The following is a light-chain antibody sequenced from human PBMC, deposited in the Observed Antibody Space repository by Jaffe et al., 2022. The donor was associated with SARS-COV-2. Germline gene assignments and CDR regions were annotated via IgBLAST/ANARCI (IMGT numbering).Light chain of an antibody. Sequence: QSALTQPASVSASPGQSITISCTGTSSDVGGYDYVSWYQQHPGKAPKLKIYEVSNRPSGVSNRFSGFKSGNTASLTISGLQAEDEADYYCSSYTSSSTVTFGGGTKVTVL. V-gene: IGLV2-14*01. CDR3: SSYTSSSTVT. CDR2: EVS. J-gene: IGLJ2*01. CDR1: SSDVGGYDY.